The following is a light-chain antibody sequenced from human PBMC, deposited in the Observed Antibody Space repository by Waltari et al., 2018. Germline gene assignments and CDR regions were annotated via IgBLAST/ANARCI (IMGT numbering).Light chain of an antibody. CDR1: SSDVGGYNY. CDR2: DVS. J-gene: IGLJ2*01. Sequence: QSALTQPASVSGSPGQSITISCTGTSSDVGGYNYFSWYQQHPGTAPKRMIYDVSNPPSGVSNRFSGSKSGNTASLTISGLQAEDEADYYCTSYTSSGVIFGGGTKLTVL. V-gene: IGLV2-14*01. CDR3: TSYTSSGVI.